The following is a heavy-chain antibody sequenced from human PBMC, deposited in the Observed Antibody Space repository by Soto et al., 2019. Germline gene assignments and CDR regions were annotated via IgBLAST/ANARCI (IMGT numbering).Heavy chain of an antibody. CDR1: GYTFTSYD. V-gene: IGHV1-8*01. D-gene: IGHD2-2*01. J-gene: IGHJ6*03. CDR3: AREDRYCSSTSCQPYYYYYYMDV. Sequence: QVPLVQSGAEVKKPGASVKVSCKASGYTFTSYDINWVRQATGQGLEWMGWMNPNSGNTGYAQKFQGRVTMTRNTSISTAYMELSSLRSEDTAVYYCAREDRYCSSTSCQPYYYYYYMDVWGKGTTVTVSS. CDR2: MNPNSGNT.